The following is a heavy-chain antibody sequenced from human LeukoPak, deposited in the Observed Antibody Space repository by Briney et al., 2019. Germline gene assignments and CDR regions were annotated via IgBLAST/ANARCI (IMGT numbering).Heavy chain of an antibody. CDR1: GYTFTSYY. J-gene: IGHJ4*02. D-gene: IGHD3-16*02. Sequence: ASVKVSCKASGYTFTSYYMHWVRQAPGQGLEWMGIINPSGGSTSYAQKLQGRVTMTRDTSTSTVYMELSSLRSEDTAVYYCARDFADYVWGSYRSPPRYYFDYWGQGTLVTVSS. V-gene: IGHV1-46*01. CDR3: ARDFADYVWGSYRSPPRYYFDY. CDR2: INPSGGST.